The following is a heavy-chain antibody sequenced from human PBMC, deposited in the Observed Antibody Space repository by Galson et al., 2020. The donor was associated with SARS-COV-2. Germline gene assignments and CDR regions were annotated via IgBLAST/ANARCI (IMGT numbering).Heavy chain of an antibody. CDR2: INHSGST. Sequence: SETLSLTCAVSGGSITSVTWWSWVRQPPGKGLEWIGEINHSGSTNYNPSLKSRVTISVDKSKNHFSLKLNSVTAADTAVYYCARDRFLDWLDAFDIWGPGRMVTVSS. V-gene: IGHV4-4*02. D-gene: IGHD3-3*01. CDR3: ARDRFLDWLDAFDI. CDR1: GGSITSVTW. J-gene: IGHJ3*02.